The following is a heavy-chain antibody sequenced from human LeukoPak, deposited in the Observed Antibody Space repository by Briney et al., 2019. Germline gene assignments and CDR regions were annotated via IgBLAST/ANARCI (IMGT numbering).Heavy chain of an antibody. V-gene: IGHV3-11*01. Sequence: GGSLRLSCAASGFTFNDYYMSWIRQAPGKGLEWLSYINIGGTNTHYADSVKGRFTISRDNAKKSLYLEMNNLRAEDKAVYYCPKYGAGFQTWGQGVLVTVSS. CDR2: INIGGTNT. J-gene: IGHJ5*02. CDR1: GFTFNDYY. CDR3: PKYGAGFQT. D-gene: IGHD2/OR15-2a*01.